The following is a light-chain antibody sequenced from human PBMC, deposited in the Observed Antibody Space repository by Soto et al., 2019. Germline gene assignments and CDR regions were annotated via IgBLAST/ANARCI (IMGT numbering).Light chain of an antibody. V-gene: IGKV1-27*01. CDR2: TAS. CDR1: QGIGKN. Sequence: DIQMTQSPSSLSTSVGDTVTITCRASQGIGKNLAWYQQKPGKVPKVLIYTASTLHSGVPSRFSGSGSGTDFTLTISRLEPEDFAVYYCQHYVSLPPAWTFGQGTKVEIK. CDR3: QHYVSLPPAWT. J-gene: IGKJ1*01.